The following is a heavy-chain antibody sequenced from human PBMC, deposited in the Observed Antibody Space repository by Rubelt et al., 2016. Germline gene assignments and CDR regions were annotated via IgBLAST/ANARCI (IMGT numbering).Heavy chain of an antibody. D-gene: IGHD6-19*01. Sequence: ESGGGLVKPGESLRLSCTGSGITLSYAWMTWVRRAPGKGLEWVANIKQDGRDKNYVDSVKGRFTISRDNAKNSLYLQMNSLRAEDTAVYYCARSTGWYPDYWGQGTLVTVSS. CDR1: GITLSYAW. CDR2: IKQDGRDK. J-gene: IGHJ4*02. CDR3: ARSTGWYPDY. V-gene: IGHV3-7*01.